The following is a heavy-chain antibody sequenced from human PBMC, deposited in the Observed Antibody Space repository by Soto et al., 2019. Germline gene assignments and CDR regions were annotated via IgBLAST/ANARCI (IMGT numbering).Heavy chain of an antibody. CDR2: ISAYNGNT. Sequence: ASVKVSCKAPGYTFTSYGISWVRQAPGQGLEWMGWISAYNGNTNYAQKLQGRVTMTTDTSTSTAYMELRSLRSDDTAVYYCARGFTMVRGVIIVNYYYGMDVWGQGTTVTVSS. J-gene: IGHJ6*02. CDR1: GYTFTSYG. V-gene: IGHV1-18*01. D-gene: IGHD3-10*01. CDR3: ARGFTMVRGVIIVNYYYGMDV.